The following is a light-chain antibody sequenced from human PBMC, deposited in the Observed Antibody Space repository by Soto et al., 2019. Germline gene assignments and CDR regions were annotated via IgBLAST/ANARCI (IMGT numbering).Light chain of an antibody. CDR2: SAS. CDR1: QGIRDD. CDR3: LQERSYPLT. V-gene: IGKV1-6*01. J-gene: IGKJ4*01. Sequence: AIQMTQSPSSLSASVGDRVTITCRASQGIRDDLGWYQQKPGKAPKLLIYSASTLQSGVPSRFSGSGSGTYFTLTISSLQPEDSATYYCLQERSYPLTFGGGTNVDIK.